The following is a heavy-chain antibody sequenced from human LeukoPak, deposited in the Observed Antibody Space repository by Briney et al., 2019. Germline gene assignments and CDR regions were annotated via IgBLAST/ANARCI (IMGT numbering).Heavy chain of an antibody. D-gene: IGHD2-2*01. CDR3: ARLGYCSSTSCYLYYYYYGMDV. J-gene: IGHJ6*02. Sequence: PSETLSLTCAVYGGSFSGYYWSWIRQPPGKGLEWIGEINHSGSTNYNPSLKSRVTISVDTSKNQFSLKLSSVTAADTAVYYCARLGYCSSTSCYLYYYYYGMDVWGQGTTVTVSS. CDR1: GGSFSGYY. V-gene: IGHV4-34*01. CDR2: INHSGST.